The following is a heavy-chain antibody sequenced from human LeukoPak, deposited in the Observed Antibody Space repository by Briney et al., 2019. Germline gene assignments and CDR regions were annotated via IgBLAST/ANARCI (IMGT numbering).Heavy chain of an antibody. CDR2: MNPNSGNT. D-gene: IGHD3-3*01. J-gene: IGHJ4*02. CDR1: GFTFTNYD. Sequence: ASVKVSCKASGFTFTNYDINRVRQATGQGLEWMGWMNPNSGNTGYTQKFQGRVAMTRDNSISTAYMELSSLRSEDTAVYYCVKESGAVFGPDYFDSWGQGTLVTVSS. V-gene: IGHV1-8*01. CDR3: VKESGAVFGPDYFDS.